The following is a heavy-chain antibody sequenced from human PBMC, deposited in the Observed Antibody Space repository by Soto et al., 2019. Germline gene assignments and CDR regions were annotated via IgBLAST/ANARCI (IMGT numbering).Heavy chain of an antibody. CDR2: ISYEGSNE. CDR3: ARGSGGSDY. Sequence: QVQLVESGEAVVKPGRSLRPPCEASGFTFSSNTRYWVRQAPGKGLGWVADISYEGSNEYYAESVKGRLTISRDNSKDTLYLQMNSLRAEDTAVYYCARGSGGSDYWGQGTLVTVSS. CDR1: GFTFSSNT. J-gene: IGHJ4*02. V-gene: IGHV3-30-3*01. D-gene: IGHD2-8*02.